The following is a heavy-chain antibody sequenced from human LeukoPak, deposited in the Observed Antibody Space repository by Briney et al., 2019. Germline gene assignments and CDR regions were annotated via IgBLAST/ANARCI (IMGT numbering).Heavy chain of an antibody. CDR2: ISGSGGSA. Sequence: PGGSLRLSCAASGFTFSSYAMGWVRQAPGKGLEWVSAISGSGGSAYYADSVKGRFTISRDNSKNTLYLQMNSLRAEDTAVYYCAKPPGYSYGWSFDYWGQGTLVTVSS. V-gene: IGHV3-23*01. J-gene: IGHJ4*02. CDR1: GFTFSSYA. D-gene: IGHD5-18*01. CDR3: AKPPGYSYGWSFDY.